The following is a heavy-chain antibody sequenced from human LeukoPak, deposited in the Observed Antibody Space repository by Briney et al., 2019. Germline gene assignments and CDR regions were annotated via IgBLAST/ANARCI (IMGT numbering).Heavy chain of an antibody. J-gene: IGHJ5*02. CDR1: GGSISTYS. D-gene: IGHD1-26*01. CDR3: ARQSSGATWDP. V-gene: IGHV4-4*07. CDR2: FHTSGST. Sequence: PSETLSLTCTVSGGSISTYSWSWIRQPAGKGLEWIGRFHTSGSTNYNPSLRSRVTMSVDTSKNQFSLKLSSVTAADTAVYYCARQSSGATWDPWGQGTLVTVSS.